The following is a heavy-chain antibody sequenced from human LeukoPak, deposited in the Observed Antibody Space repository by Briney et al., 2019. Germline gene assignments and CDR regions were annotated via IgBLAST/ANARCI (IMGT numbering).Heavy chain of an antibody. Sequence: GSLRLSCAASGFTVSSNYMSWVRQAPGKGLEWVSVIYSGGSTYYADSVKGRFTISRDKSKNTLDLQMNSLRAEDTAVYYCARDLAPGGIAVAGLVYWGQGTLVTVSS. D-gene: IGHD6-19*01. V-gene: IGHV3-53*01. CDR2: IYSGGST. J-gene: IGHJ4*02. CDR3: ARDLAPGGIAVAGLVY. CDR1: GFTVSSNY.